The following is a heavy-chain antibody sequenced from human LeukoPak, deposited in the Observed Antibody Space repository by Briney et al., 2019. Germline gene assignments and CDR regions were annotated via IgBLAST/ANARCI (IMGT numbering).Heavy chain of an antibody. D-gene: IGHD3-3*01. V-gene: IGHV4-61*02. Sequence: PSQTLSLTCTVSGGSISSGSYYWSWIRQPAGKGLEWIGRIYTSGSTNYNPSLKSRVTISVDTSKNQFSLKLSSVTAADTAVYYCARPSDEGSGPPEYYFDYWGQGTLVTVSS. CDR1: GGSISSGSYY. CDR2: IYTSGST. J-gene: IGHJ4*02. CDR3: ARPSDEGSGPPEYYFDY.